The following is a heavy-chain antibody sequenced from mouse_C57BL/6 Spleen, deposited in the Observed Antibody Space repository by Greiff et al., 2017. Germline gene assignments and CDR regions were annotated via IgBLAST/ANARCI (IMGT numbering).Heavy chain of an antibody. J-gene: IGHJ2*01. Sequence: QVQLQQSGPGLVQPSQSLSITCTVSGFSLTSYGVHWVRQSPGKGLEWLGVIWRGGSTDYNAAFMSRLSITKDNSKSQVFFKMNSLQADDTAIYYCAKNEGGGYYVYFDYWGQGTTLTVSS. V-gene: IGHV2-5*01. CDR1: GFSLTSYG. CDR2: IWRGGST. CDR3: AKNEGGGYYVYFDY. D-gene: IGHD2-3*01.